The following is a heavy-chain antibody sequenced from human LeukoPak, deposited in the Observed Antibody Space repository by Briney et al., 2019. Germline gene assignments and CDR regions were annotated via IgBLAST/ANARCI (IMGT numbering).Heavy chain of an antibody. J-gene: IGHJ4*02. Sequence: GGSLRLSCAASGFTVSSNYMSWVRQAPGKGLEWVSTISGSGSSTYYADSVKGRFTISRDNPKNTLYLQMNTLRAEDTAVYYCAKAQSYCSGGSCYSAVDYWGQGTLVTVSS. CDR2: ISGSGSST. D-gene: IGHD2-15*01. CDR1: GFTVSSNY. V-gene: IGHV3-23*01. CDR3: AKAQSYCSGGSCYSAVDY.